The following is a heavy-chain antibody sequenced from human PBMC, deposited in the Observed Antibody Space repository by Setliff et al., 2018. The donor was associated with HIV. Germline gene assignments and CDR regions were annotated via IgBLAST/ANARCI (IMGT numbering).Heavy chain of an antibody. CDR1: GYIFTSYG. CDR2: ISAYNGNT. V-gene: IGHV1-18*01. CDR3: ARDPSSGIYYDSSGQYFQN. J-gene: IGHJ1*01. D-gene: IGHD3-22*01. Sequence: ASVKVSCKASGYIFTSYGISWVRQAPGQGLEWMEWISAYNGNTNYAQKFQGRVSMTIDTSTSTAYMGLRSLRPDDTAVYFCARDPSSGIYYDSSGQYFQNWGQGTLVTVS.